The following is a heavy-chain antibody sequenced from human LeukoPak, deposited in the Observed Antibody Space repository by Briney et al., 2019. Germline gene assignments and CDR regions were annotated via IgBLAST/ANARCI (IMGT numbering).Heavy chain of an antibody. CDR1: GFTFSSYA. CDR2: IKYDGNEE. J-gene: IGHJ4*02. Sequence: GGSLRLSCAASGFTFSSYAMSWVRQAPGKGLEWVANIKYDGNEEYYVDSVKGRFTISRDNAKNSLYLQLNSLRVEDTAVYYCKSGGAAPGSFDYWGQGTLVTVSP. D-gene: IGHD1-1*01. V-gene: IGHV3-7*01. CDR3: KSGGAAPGSFDY.